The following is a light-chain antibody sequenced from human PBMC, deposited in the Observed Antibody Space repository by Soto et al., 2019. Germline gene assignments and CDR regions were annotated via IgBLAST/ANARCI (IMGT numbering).Light chain of an antibody. J-gene: IGKJ1*01. Sequence: EIVLTQSPGTLSLSPGERATLSCRASQSVSSYLAWYQQKPGQAPRLLIYDASSRASDIPARFSGSGSGTDFTLTISSLEPEDFAVYYCQQRSNWPWTFGQGTKVEIK. V-gene: IGKV3-11*01. CDR1: QSVSSY. CDR2: DAS. CDR3: QQRSNWPWT.